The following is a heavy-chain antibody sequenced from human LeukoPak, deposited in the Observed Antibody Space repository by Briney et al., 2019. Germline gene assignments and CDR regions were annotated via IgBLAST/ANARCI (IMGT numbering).Heavy chain of an antibody. CDR2: ICYGGTT. V-gene: IGHV4-39*01. D-gene: IGHD6-19*01. CDR3: SSTRLGYSGGWH. CDR1: GGSISSDYS. J-gene: IGHJ4*02. Sequence: SETLSLTCTVSGGSISSDYSWGWIRQPPGKGLELIGNICYGGTTYYNSSLKSRVTISVDTSKNQISLKLSSVTASDTSIYYCSSTRLGYSGGWHWGQGTLVTVSS.